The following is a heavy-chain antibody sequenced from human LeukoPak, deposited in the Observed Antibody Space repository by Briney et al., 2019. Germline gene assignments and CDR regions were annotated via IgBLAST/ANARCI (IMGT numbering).Heavy chain of an antibody. CDR2: IWYDGSNK. J-gene: IGHJ4*02. D-gene: IGHD2-2*01. CDR3: ARDDCSITSCYGY. V-gene: IGHV3-33*01. Sequence: GGSLRLSCAASGFTFSSYGMQWVRQAPGKGLEWFAFIWYDGSNKYYADSVKGRFTISRDTSKNTLYLQMNSLKADDTAVYYCARDDCSITSCYGYWGQGTLVIVSS. CDR1: GFTFSSYG.